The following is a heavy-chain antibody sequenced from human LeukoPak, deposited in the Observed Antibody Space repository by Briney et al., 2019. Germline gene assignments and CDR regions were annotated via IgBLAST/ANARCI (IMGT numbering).Heavy chain of an antibody. D-gene: IGHD3-22*01. CDR2: ITGSGETK. CDR3: AKESLVVIESYFDN. V-gene: IGHV3-23*01. Sequence: GGSLRLSCVVSGFTFSDFAMSWVRRAPGKGLEWVSAITGSGETKYYADSVKGRFTMSRDNSKNTLYLQMNSLRDEDTAEYFCAKESLVVIESYFDNWGQGTLVTVSS. J-gene: IGHJ4*02. CDR1: GFTFSDFA.